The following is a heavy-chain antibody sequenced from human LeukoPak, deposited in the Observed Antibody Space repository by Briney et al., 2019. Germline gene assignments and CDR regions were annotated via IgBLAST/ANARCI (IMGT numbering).Heavy chain of an antibody. D-gene: IGHD6-19*01. CDR3: AXDDDPYSSGWV. Sequence: GRSLRLSCAASGFTFSTHAMHWVRQAPGKGLEWVALISYDGSNKYYADSVKGRFTISRDNSKNTLYLQMNSLRAEDTAVYYXAXDDDPYSSGWVWGQGTLVTVSS. V-gene: IGHV3-30-3*01. CDR2: ISYDGSNK. CDR1: GFTFSTHA. J-gene: IGHJ4*02.